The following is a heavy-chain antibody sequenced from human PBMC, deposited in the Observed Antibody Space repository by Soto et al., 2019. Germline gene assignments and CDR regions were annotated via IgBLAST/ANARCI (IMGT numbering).Heavy chain of an antibody. J-gene: IGHJ6*02. CDR2: ITPSGGST. Sequence: QVPLVQSGAEVKKPGASVKVSCKASGYTVTSYYMHCVRQAPRQGLEWLGIITPSGGSTSYAQKFQGRVTMPRDTSTSTVYMELSSLRSEDTAVYYCARAATVTTVDYYYYGMDVWGQGTTVTVSS. V-gene: IGHV1-46*01. CDR1: GYTVTSYY. D-gene: IGHD4-4*01. CDR3: ARAATVTTVDYYYYGMDV.